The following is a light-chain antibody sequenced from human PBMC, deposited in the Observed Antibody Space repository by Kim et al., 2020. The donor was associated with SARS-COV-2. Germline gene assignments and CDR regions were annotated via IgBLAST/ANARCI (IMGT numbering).Light chain of an antibody. CDR3: QQYNTYPFT. CDR1: ESISSR. V-gene: IGKV1-5*01. CDR2: DAS. J-gene: IGKJ2*01. Sequence: GDRVTITGRARESISSRLAWYEQKPEKAPKRLIYDASSLESGVPSRFSGSGSGTDFTLTITSLQPDDFATYYCQQYNTYPFTFGQGTKLEI.